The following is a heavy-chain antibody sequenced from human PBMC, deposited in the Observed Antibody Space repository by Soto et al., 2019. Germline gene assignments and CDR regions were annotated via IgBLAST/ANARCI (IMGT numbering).Heavy chain of an antibody. Sequence: EVQLLESGGVLVQPGGSLRLSCAASGFTFSNYAMTWVRQAPGKGLEWVSTISGSGGNTWYADSVKGRFTISRDNSKNTLYLQMNSLRAEDTAVYYCAKGWSAYCSGGSCYHPFDYWGQGTLATVSS. J-gene: IGHJ4*02. D-gene: IGHD2-15*01. CDR1: GFTFSNYA. CDR2: ISGSGGNT. CDR3: AKGWSAYCSGGSCYHPFDY. V-gene: IGHV3-23*01.